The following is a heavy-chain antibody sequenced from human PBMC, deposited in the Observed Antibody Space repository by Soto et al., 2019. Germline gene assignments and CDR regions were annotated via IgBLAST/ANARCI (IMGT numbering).Heavy chain of an antibody. CDR1: GDSVKSSY. CDR3: ARLIEGYPPHNYFDP. J-gene: IGHJ5*02. V-gene: IGHV4-59*02. D-gene: IGHD2-15*01. Sequence: QVQLQQSVALLVKPSETLSLTCSVSGDSVKSSYWAWIRQSPGRAPEWVGYVFDFGGTGYHPSLKGRLTISMDTSKNQVSLSLRSVTVADTGIYYCARLIEGYPPHNYFDPWGQGTLVTVSS. CDR2: VFDFGGT.